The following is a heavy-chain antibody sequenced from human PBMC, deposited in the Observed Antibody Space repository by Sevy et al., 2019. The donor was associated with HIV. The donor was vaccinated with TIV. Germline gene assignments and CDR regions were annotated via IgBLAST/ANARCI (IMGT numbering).Heavy chain of an antibody. CDR2: IYYSGST. CDR3: ARPDSYSYYGMDV. CDR1: GGSISTSSYY. J-gene: IGHJ6*02. D-gene: IGHD3-22*01. Sequence: SETLSLICTVSGGSISTSSYYWAWIRQPPGKGLEWIGSIYYSGSTYYNPSLKSRVTISVDRSKNQFSPNLRSVTAADTAAYYCARPDSYSYYGMDVWGQGTTVTVSS. V-gene: IGHV4-39*01.